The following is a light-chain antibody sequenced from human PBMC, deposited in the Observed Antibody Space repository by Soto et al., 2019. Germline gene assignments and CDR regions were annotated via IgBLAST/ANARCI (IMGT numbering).Light chain of an antibody. CDR1: QSVSSSY. CDR3: QQYQNWPLIT. CDR2: DAS. Sequence: EIVLTQSPGTLSLSPGERATLSCRASQSVSSSYLAWYQQKPGQAPRLLIYDASSRATGVPDRFSGSGSGTDFTLTISRLEPEDFADYYCQQYQNWPLITFGQGTRLEIK. J-gene: IGKJ5*01. V-gene: IGKV3D-20*02.